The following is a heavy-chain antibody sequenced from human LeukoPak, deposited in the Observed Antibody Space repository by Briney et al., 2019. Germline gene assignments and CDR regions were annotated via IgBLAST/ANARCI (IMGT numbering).Heavy chain of an antibody. CDR3: AKGRYSGLYYYLDV. CDR2: ISWNSGSI. Sequence: PGRSLRLSCAASGFTFDDYAMHWVRQAPGKGLEWVSSISWNSGSIGYADSVKGRFTISRDNAKNSLYLQMNSLRAEDTALYYCAKGRYSGLYYYLDVWGKGTTVTVSS. CDR1: GFTFDDYA. D-gene: IGHD1-26*01. V-gene: IGHV3-9*01. J-gene: IGHJ6*03.